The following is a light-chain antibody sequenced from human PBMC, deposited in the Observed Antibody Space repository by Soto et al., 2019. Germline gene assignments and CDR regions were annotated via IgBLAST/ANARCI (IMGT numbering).Light chain of an antibody. J-gene: IGLJ2*01. CDR2: EVS. Sequence: QSALTQPASVSGSPGQSITISCTGTSNDVGGYNHVSWYQQHPGKAPKLIIYEVSYRPSGVSNRFSGSKSGNTASLTISGLQAEDEADYYCNSYRSTDTVVFGGGTKLTFL. V-gene: IGLV2-14*01. CDR3: NSYRSTDTVV. CDR1: SNDVGGYNH.